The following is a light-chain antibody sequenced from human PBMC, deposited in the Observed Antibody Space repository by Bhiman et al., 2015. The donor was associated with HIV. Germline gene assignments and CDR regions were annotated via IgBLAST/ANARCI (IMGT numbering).Light chain of an antibody. J-gene: IGLJ2*01. CDR1: SSDVGGYNY. Sequence: QSALTQPASVSGSPGQSITISCTGTSSDVGGYNYVSWYLQHPGKAPKLMIYDVINRPSGVSNRFSGSKSGNTASLTISGLQAEDEADYHCSSYTSSSMSRFVFGGGTKLTVL. CDR2: DVI. V-gene: IGLV2-14*03. CDR3: SSYTSSSMSRFV.